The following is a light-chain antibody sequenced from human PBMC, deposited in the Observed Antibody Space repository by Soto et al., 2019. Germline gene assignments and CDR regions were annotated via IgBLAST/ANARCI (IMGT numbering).Light chain of an antibody. J-gene: IGLJ3*02. CDR2: QDT. CDR3: QAWDSNNVV. CDR1: KLGEKY. Sequence: ELTQPPSVSVSPGQTASITCSGDKLGEKYACWYQQKPGQSPVVVIYQDTKRPSGIPERFSGSNSGNTATLTISGTQAMDEADYYCQAWDSNNVVFGGGTKLTVL. V-gene: IGLV3-1*01.